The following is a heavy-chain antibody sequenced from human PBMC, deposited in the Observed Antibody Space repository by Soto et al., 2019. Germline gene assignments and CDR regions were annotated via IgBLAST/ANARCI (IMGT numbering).Heavy chain of an antibody. V-gene: IGHV4-31*03. J-gene: IGHJ5*02. CDR1: GGSISSGGYY. D-gene: IGHD2-15*01. CDR2: IYYSGST. CDR3: ARAPLIYCSGGSCYSPGWFDP. Sequence: SETLSLTCTVSGGSISSGGYYWSWIRQHPGKGLEWIGYIYYSGSTYYNPSLKSRVTISVDTSKNQFPLKLSSVTAADTAVYYCARAPLIYCSGGSCYSPGWFDPWGQGTLVTVSS.